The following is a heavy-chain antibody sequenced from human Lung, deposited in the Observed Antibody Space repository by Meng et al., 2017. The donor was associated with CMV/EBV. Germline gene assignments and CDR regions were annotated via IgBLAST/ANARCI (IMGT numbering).Heavy chain of an antibody. CDR2: IIPIFGTA. CDR1: GGTFSSYA. CDR3: ARTPGDCSSTSCLGGYYYGRDV. D-gene: IGHD2-2*01. Sequence: SVKVSCKASGGTFSSYAISWVRQAPGQGLEWMGGIIPIFGTANYAQKFQGRVTITTDESTSTAYMELSSLRSEDTAVYYCARTPGDCSSTSCLGGYYYGRDVWGQGTTVTVSS. V-gene: IGHV1-69*05. J-gene: IGHJ6*02.